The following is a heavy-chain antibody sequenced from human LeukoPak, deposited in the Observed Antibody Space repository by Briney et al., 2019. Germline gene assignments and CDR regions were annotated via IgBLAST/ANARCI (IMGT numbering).Heavy chain of an antibody. D-gene: IGHD3-3*01. CDR2: NYDSRRT. CDR3: ARGYDDDPFDY. V-gene: IGHV4-39*07. Sequence: SETLSLTCTVSGGSISSSSYYWGWIRQPPGKGLEWIGSNYDSRRTYYNPSLKSRVTISVDTSKKQFSLKLSSVTAAGTAVYYCARGYDDDPFDYWGQGTLVTVSS. J-gene: IGHJ4*02. CDR1: GGSISSSSYY.